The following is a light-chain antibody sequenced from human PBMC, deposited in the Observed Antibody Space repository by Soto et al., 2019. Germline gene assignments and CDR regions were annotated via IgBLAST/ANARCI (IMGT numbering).Light chain of an antibody. Sequence: DIQMTQSPSSLSASVGDRVTITCQASRDIRKYLNWYQQKPGKAPKLLIYDASNLETGVTSRFSGSGSGTDFTFTISSLPAEDIATYYGQQYQTLVSFGGGTKVEIK. CDR1: RDIRKY. J-gene: IGKJ4*01. V-gene: IGKV1-33*01. CDR2: DAS. CDR3: QQYQTLVS.